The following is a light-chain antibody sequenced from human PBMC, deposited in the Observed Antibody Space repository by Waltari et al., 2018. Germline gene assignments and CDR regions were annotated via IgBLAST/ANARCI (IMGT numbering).Light chain of an antibody. CDR2: GAS. CDR3: QQLNTYPVT. V-gene: IGKV1-9*01. Sequence: IQLTQSPSSLSAPVGDGVTITCRASQAISNDLAWYQQKPGRAPSLLIYGASTLHNGVPSRFSGSGSGTDFSLTISRLQPEDSATYYCQQLNTYPVTFGQGTRLEIK. CDR1: QAISND. J-gene: IGKJ5*01.